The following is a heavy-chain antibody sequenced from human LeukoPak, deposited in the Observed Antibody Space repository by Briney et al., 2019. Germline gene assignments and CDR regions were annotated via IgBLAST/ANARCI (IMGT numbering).Heavy chain of an antibody. D-gene: IGHD6-13*01. CDR1: GFTFSSYS. J-gene: IGHJ5*02. CDR3: ARESYSSSQSLLGNWFDP. CDR2: ISSSSSYI. V-gene: IGHV3-21*04. Sequence: GGSLRLSCAASGFTFSSYSMNWVRQAPGKGLGWVSSISSSSSYIYYADSVKGRFTISRDNAKNSLYLQMNSLRAEDTAVYYCARESYSSSQSLLGNWFDPWGQGTLVTVSS.